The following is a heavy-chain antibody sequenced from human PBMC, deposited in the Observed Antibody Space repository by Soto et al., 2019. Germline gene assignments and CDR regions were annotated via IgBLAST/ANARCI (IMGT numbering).Heavy chain of an antibody. CDR1: GYTFTTYG. CDR2: IGAYNTNT. J-gene: IGHJ6*02. V-gene: IGHV1-18*04. Sequence: ASVKVSCKASGYTFTTYGISWVRQAPGQGREWMGWIGAYNTNTNYAQKFQGRDTMTTDTSPSTSYLDLRSPRSDVTALYYRAMGAPSWAYGWDVGGQGTPVTAP. D-gene: IGHD1-26*01. CDR3: AMGAPSWAYGWDV.